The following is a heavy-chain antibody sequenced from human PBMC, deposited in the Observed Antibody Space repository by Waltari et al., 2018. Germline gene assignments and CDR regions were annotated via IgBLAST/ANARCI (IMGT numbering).Heavy chain of an antibody. CDR1: GYTFTSYA. CDR3: ARSFISSGWSVGAFDI. Sequence: QVQLVQSGAAVKTPGASVKVSCKASGYTFTSYALHWVRQAPGQRLEWMGWINAGNGNTKYSQKFQGRVTITRDTSASTAYMELSSLRSEDTAVYYCARSFISSGWSVGAFDIWGQGTMVTVSS. V-gene: IGHV1-3*01. J-gene: IGHJ3*02. CDR2: INAGNGNT. D-gene: IGHD6-19*01.